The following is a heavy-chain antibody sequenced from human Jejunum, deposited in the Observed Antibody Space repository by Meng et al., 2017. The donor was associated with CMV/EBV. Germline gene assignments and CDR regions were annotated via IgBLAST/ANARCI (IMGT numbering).Heavy chain of an antibody. CDR3: ARDVDWEFFDY. J-gene: IGHJ4*02. D-gene: IGHD3-10*01. Sequence: CAASGFRFDTYVIPGVRQAPGKGLEWVSRISHDGTTPTYADSVEGRFTTSRDNAKNTLYLQMDSLRAEDTAMYYCARDVDWEFFDYWGQGTLVTVSS. CDR2: ISHDGTTP. V-gene: IGHV3-74*01. CDR1: GFRFDTYV.